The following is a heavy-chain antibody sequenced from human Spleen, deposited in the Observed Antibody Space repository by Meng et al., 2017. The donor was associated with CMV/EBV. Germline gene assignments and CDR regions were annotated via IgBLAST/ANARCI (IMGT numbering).Heavy chain of an antibody. CDR3: ARESLHSGGYYAFDY. Sequence: SETLSLTCAFYGGSFSGYYLTWIRQSPGKGLEWIGEINNSGSTNYIPSLRSRVTISLDTSNKQDSLTLTSVTAADTAVYYCARESLHSGGYYAFDYWGQGALVTVSS. CDR1: GGSFSGYY. J-gene: IGHJ4*02. D-gene: IGHD3-22*01. V-gene: IGHV4-34*01. CDR2: INNSGST.